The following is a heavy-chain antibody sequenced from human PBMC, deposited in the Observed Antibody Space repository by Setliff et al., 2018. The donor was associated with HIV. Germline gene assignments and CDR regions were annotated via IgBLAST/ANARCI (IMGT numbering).Heavy chain of an antibody. CDR1: GGSISTSRYY. Sequence: PSETLSLTCTVSGGSISTSRYYWGWIRQPPGKGLEWIGSINYRGNTYYNPSLKSRAAISVDTSKNQFSLRLSSVTAADTAVYYCAKEGSWNDDSGAFNIWGQGTMVTVSS. V-gene: IGHV4-39*02. CDR3: AKEGSWNDDSGAFNI. CDR2: INYRGNT. J-gene: IGHJ3*02. D-gene: IGHD1-1*01.